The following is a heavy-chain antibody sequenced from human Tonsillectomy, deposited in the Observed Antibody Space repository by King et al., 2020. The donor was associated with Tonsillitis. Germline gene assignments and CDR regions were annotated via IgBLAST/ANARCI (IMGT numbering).Heavy chain of an antibody. Sequence: LQLQESGSGLVKPSQTLSLTCAVSGGSISSDGYSRSWIRQPPGKGLGWIGYIYYSGSTYYTPSLKSRVTISVDRSKNQFSLKLSSVTAADTAVYYCARAFLHGSNPEDYYYYGMDVWGQGTTVTVSS. CDR2: IYYSGST. CDR3: ARAFLHGSNPEDYYYYGMDV. V-gene: IGHV4-30-2*01. CDR1: GGSISSDGYS. J-gene: IGHJ6*02. D-gene: IGHD5-24*01.